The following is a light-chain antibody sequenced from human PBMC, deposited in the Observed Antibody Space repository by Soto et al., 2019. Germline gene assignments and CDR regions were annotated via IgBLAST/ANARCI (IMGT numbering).Light chain of an antibody. V-gene: IGKV3-15*01. CDR1: QSVSNN. CDR3: QQYDIWPRT. Sequence: EIVMTQSPATLSVSPGERATLSCRASQSVSNNLAWFQQKPGQAPRLLIYGASTRATGIPGRFSGSGSGTEFTLTISSLQSDDCAVYYCQQYDIWPRTFGRGTKVEIK. CDR2: GAS. J-gene: IGKJ1*01.